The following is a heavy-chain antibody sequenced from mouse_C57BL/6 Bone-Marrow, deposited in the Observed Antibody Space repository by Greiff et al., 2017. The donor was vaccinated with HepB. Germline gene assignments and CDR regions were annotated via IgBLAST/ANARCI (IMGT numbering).Heavy chain of an antibody. CDR1: GFTFSDYG. J-gene: IGHJ3*01. CDR3: ARGYGSPFFAY. CDR2: ISSGSSTI. D-gene: IGHD1-1*01. V-gene: IGHV5-17*01. Sequence: EVQVVESGGGLVKPGGSLKLSCAASGFTFSDYGMHWVRQAPEKGLEWVAYISSGSSTIYYADTVKGRFTISRDNAKNTLFLQMTSLRSEDTAMYYCARGYGSPFFAYWGQGTLVTVSA.